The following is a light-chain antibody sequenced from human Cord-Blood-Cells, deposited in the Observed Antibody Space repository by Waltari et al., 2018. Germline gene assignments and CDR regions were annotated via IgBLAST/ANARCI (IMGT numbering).Light chain of an antibody. V-gene: IGKV1-39*01. J-gene: IGKJ2*01. CDR3: QQLNSYPHT. CDR2: AAS. Sequence: DIQMTQSPSSLSASVGDRVTITCRASQSISSYLNWYQQKPGKAPKLLIYAASTLQSGVPSRFSGSGAGTDFTLTISSLQPEDFATYYCQQLNSYPHTFGQGTKLEIK. CDR1: QSISSY.